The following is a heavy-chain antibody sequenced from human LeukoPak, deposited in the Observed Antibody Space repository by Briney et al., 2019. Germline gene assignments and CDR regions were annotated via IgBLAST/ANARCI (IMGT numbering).Heavy chain of an antibody. CDR1: EVTFRNYA. CDR2: IGGTGET. V-gene: IGHV3-23*01. CDR3: AKDSWPRNGIYDPFDI. D-gene: IGHD2-8*01. J-gene: IGHJ3*02. Sequence: GRSLRLSCAASEVTFRNYAVHWVRQAPGKGLEWVSVIGGTGETHSRDSVKGRFTVSRDNSKNTMSLQMNSLRPEDTAVYYCAKDSWPRNGIYDPFDIWGQGTMVTVSS.